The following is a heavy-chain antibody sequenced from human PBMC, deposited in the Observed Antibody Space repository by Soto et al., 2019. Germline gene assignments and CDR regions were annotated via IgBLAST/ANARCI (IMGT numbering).Heavy chain of an antibody. CDR2: ISSSSSYI. CDR1: GFTLSSYA. D-gene: IGHD3-10*01. J-gene: IGHJ6*02. Sequence: GSLRLSCAASGFTLSSYAMSWVRQDPGKGLEWVSSISSSSSYIYYADSVKGRFTISRDNAKNSLYLQMNSLRAEDTAVYYCARDRGSGRDYYGMDVWGQGTTVTVSS. V-gene: IGHV3-21*01. CDR3: ARDRGSGRDYYGMDV.